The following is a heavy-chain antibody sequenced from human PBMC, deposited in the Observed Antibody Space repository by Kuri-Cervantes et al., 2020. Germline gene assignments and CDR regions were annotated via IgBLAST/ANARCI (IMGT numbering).Heavy chain of an antibody. V-gene: IGHV3-7*04. CDR2: IKQDGSER. CDR3: ARGHSSAWDY. Sequence: GGSLRLSCAASGFTFSWFWMNWVRQAPGKGLEWVANIKQDGSERYYGDSVKGRFTISRDNAENSLYLQMNSLRAEDTAVYYCARGHSSAWDYWGQGTLVTVSS. J-gene: IGHJ4*02. D-gene: IGHD6-19*01. CDR1: GFTFSWFW.